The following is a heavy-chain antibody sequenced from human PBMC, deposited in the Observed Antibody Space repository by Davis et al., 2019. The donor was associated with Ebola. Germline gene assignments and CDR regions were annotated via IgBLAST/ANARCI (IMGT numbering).Heavy chain of an antibody. CDR3: ASSSSASSYYYYGMDV. J-gene: IGHJ6*02. CDR2: ISSSSSNK. Sequence: PGGSLRLSCAASAFTFSSYNMHWVRQAPGKGLEWVSYISSSSSNKYYADSVKGRFIISRDNAKNSLYLQMNSLRDDDTAVYYCASSSSASSYYYYGMDVWGQGTTVTVSS. D-gene: IGHD6-6*01. CDR1: AFTFSSYN. V-gene: IGHV3-48*02.